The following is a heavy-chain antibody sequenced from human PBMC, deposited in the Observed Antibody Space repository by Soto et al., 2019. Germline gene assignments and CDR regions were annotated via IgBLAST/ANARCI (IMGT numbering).Heavy chain of an antibody. V-gene: IGHV3-21*01. D-gene: IGHD2-8*02. Sequence: EVQVVESGGGLVKPGGSLRLSCTASGFTFDTYTMNWLRQAPGRGLEWVSSISATTTYKYYAASVEGRFTISRDNAKKSLYLQTNSLGAEDTAVYYCARGGASKSGHLWYFDLWGRGTLVTVSS. CDR1: GFTFDTYT. CDR3: ARGGASKSGHLWYFDL. CDR2: ISATTTYK. J-gene: IGHJ2*01.